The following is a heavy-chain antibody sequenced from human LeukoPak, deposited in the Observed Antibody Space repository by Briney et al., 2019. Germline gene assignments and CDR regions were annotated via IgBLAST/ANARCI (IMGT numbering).Heavy chain of an antibody. CDR2: IYYSGST. D-gene: IGHD2-21*02. Sequence: SETLSLTCTVSSGSVSSSSYYWGWIRQPPGKGLEWIGSIYYSGSTYYNPSLKSRVTISVDTSKNQFSLELSSVTAADTAVYYCASQPGGVTNYFDYWGQGTLVTVSS. J-gene: IGHJ4*02. V-gene: IGHV4-39*01. CDR1: SGSVSSSSYY. CDR3: ASQPGGVTNYFDY.